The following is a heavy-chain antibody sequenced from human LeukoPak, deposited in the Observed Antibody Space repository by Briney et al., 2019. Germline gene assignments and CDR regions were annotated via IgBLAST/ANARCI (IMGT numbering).Heavy chain of an antibody. CDR2: INSNSGGT. V-gene: IGHV1-2*02. D-gene: IGHD3-9*01. J-gene: IGHJ3*02. CDR1: GYTFTGYY. CDR3: AREARIRYFDWLPRGVAFDI. Sequence: ASVKGSCKASGYTFTGYYMHWVRQATGQGLEWIGWINSNSGGTNYAQKFQGRVTMTRDTSISTAYMELSRLRSDDTAVYYCAREARIRYFDWLPRGVAFDIWGQGTMVTVSS.